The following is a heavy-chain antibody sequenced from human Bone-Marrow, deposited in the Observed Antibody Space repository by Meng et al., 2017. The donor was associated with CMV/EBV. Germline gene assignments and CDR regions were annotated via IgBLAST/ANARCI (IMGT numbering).Heavy chain of an antibody. D-gene: IGHD2-2*01. Sequence: SGDSVSSNSAAWNWIRPSPSRGLEWLGRTYYRSKWYNDYAVSVKSRITINPDTSKNQFSLQLNSVTPEDTAVYYCAREVVPAAIGFDYWGQGTLVTVSS. CDR2: TYYRSKWYN. CDR1: GDSVSSNSAA. CDR3: AREVVPAAIGFDY. J-gene: IGHJ4*02. V-gene: IGHV6-1*01.